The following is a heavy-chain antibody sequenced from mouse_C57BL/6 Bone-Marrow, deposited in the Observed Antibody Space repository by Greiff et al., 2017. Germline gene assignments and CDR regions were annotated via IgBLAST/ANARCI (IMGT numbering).Heavy chain of an antibody. J-gene: IGHJ3*01. V-gene: IGHV3-6*01. Sequence: EVQLQQSGPGLVKPSQSLSLTCSVTGYSITSGYYWNWIRQFPGNKLEWMGYISYDGSNNYNPSLKNRISITRDTSKNQFFLKLNSVTTEATATYYCAREGLYYYWFAYWGQGTLVTVSA. CDR1: GYSITSGYY. D-gene: IGHD1-1*01. CDR2: ISYDGSN. CDR3: AREGLYYYWFAY.